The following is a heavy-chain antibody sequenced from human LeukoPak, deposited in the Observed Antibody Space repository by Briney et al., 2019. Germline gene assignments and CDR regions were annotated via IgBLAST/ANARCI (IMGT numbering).Heavy chain of an antibody. D-gene: IGHD3-10*01. Sequence: GGSLRLSCAASGFTFDDYGMSWVRQAPGKGLEWVSGINWNGGSTGYADSVKGRFTISRDNAKNSLYLQMNSLRAEDTALYYCARVRPLNMVRGTVMRYYYMDVWGKGTTVTISS. V-gene: IGHV3-20*04. CDR3: ARVRPLNMVRGTVMRYYYMDV. CDR2: INWNGGST. J-gene: IGHJ6*03. CDR1: GFTFDDYG.